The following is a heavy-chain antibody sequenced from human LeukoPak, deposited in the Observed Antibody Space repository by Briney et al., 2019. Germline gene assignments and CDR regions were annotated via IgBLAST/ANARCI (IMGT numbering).Heavy chain of an antibody. D-gene: IGHD1-26*01. CDR2: ISSSSSYI. Sequence: GGSLRLSCAASGFTLSSYSMNWVRQAPGKGLEWVSSISSSSSYIYYADSVKGRFTISRDNSKNTLYLQMDSLRSEDTAVYYCATNGYSGTYNRYFDSWGQGTLVTVSS. J-gene: IGHJ4*02. CDR1: GFTLSSYS. V-gene: IGHV3-21*04. CDR3: ATNGYSGTYNRYFDS.